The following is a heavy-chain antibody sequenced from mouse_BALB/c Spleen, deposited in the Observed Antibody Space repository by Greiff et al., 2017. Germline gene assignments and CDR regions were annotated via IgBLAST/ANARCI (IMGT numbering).Heavy chain of an antibody. CDR2: INSNGGST. Sequence: EVMLVESGGGLVKLGGSLKLSCAASGFTFSSYYMSWVRQTPEKRLELVAAINSNGGSTYYPDTVKGRFTISRDNAKNTLYLQMSSLKSEDTALYYCARFSPYFDYWGQGTTLTVSS. J-gene: IGHJ2*01. CDR1: GFTFSSYY. CDR3: ARFSPYFDY. V-gene: IGHV5-6-2*01.